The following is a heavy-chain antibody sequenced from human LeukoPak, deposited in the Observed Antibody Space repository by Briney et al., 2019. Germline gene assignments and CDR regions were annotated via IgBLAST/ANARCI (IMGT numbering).Heavy chain of an antibody. CDR1: GGSVSSGSYY. J-gene: IGHJ5*02. Sequence: PSETLSLTCTVSGGSVSSGSYYWSRIRQPPGKGLEWIGYIYYSGSTNYNPSLKSRVTISVDTSKNQFSLKLSSVTAADTAVYYCAREGSSSWGFDPWGQGTLVTVSS. V-gene: IGHV4-61*01. CDR3: AREGSSSWGFDP. CDR2: IYYSGST. D-gene: IGHD6-13*01.